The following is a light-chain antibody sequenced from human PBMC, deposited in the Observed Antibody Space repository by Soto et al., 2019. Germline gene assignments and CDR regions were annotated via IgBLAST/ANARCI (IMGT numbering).Light chain of an antibody. J-gene: IGKJ1*01. CDR3: QQYGSSSWT. V-gene: IGKV3-20*01. CDR2: GAS. CDR1: QSVSSIY. Sequence: EIVLTQSPGTLSLSPGERATLSCRASQSVSSIYLAWYQHKPGQAPRLLIYGASSRATGIPDRFSGSGSGTDFTLTISRLEPEDVGVYYCQQYGSSSWTFGRGTAVEIK.